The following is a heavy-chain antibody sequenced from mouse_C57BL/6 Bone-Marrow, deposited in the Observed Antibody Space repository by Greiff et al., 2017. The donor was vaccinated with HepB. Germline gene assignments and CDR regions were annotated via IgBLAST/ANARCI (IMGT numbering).Heavy chain of an antibody. Sequence: VHVQQSGAELVRPGASVKLSCTASGFNIKDYYMHWVKQRPEQGLEWIGRIDPEDGDTEYAPKFQGKATMTADTSSNTAYLQLSSLTSETTAVYYWTTRVITTVVSIDTPHARDYWGKGTAVTVSS. D-gene: IGHD1-1*01. CDR3: TTRVITTVVSIDTPHARDY. V-gene: IGHV14-1*01. CDR1: GFNIKDYY. CDR2: IDPEDGDT. J-gene: IGHJ4*01.